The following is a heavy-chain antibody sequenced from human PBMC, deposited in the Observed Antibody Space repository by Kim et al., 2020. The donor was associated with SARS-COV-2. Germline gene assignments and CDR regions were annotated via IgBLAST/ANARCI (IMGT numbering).Heavy chain of an antibody. D-gene: IGHD4-4*01. CDR2: IYYSGST. CDR1: GGSISSGGYY. V-gene: IGHV4-31*03. J-gene: IGHJ6*03. Sequence: SETLSLTCTVSGGSISSGGYYWSWIRQHPGKGLEWIGYIYYSGSTYYNPSLKSRVTISVDTSKNQFSLKLSSVTAADTAVYYCARACTVTTGSVYYYYYYMDVWGKGTTVTVSS. CDR3: ARACTVTTGSVYYYYYYMDV.